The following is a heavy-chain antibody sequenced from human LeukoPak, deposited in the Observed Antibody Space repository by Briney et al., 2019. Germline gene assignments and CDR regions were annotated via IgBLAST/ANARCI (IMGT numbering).Heavy chain of an antibody. CDR2: IIPIFGTA. J-gene: IGHJ4*01. CDR3: ARERRRYCSGGSCYIFDY. D-gene: IGHD2-15*01. CDR1: GGTFSSYA. V-gene: IGHV1-69*05. Sequence: SVKVSCKASGGTFSSYAISWVRQAPGQGLEWMGGIIPIFGTANYAQKFQGRVTITTDESTSTAYMELSSLRSEDTAVYYCARERRRYCSGGSCYIFDYWGHGTLVTVSS.